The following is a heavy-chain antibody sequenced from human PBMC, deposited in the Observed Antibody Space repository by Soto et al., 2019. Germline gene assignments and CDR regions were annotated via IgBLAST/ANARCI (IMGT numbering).Heavy chain of an antibody. J-gene: IGHJ3*02. V-gene: IGHV3-74*01. CDR3: ARDPKTCSGGSCHTNGAFDI. CDR1: GFTFSSYW. Sequence: GGSLRLACAASGFTFSSYWMHWVRQAPGKGLVRVSRINSDGSSTSYADSVKGRFTISRDNAKNTLNLQMNSLRAEDTAVYYCARDPKTCSGGSCHTNGAFDIWGQATMVTVS. D-gene: IGHD2-15*01. CDR2: INSDGSST.